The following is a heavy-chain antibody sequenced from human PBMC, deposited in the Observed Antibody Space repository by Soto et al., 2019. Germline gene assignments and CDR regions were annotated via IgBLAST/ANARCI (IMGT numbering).Heavy chain of an antibody. J-gene: IGHJ5*02. CDR3: ARDRCSGGSCYSNWFDP. CDR2: IIPILGIA. D-gene: IGHD2-15*01. V-gene: IGHV1-69*04. CDR1: GCTFSSYT. Sequence: SVKVSCKASGCTFSSYTISCVRQAPRQGLEWMGRIIPILGIANYAQKFQGRVTITADKSTSTAYMELSSLRSEDTAVYYCARDRCSGGSCYSNWFDPWGQGTLVTVSS.